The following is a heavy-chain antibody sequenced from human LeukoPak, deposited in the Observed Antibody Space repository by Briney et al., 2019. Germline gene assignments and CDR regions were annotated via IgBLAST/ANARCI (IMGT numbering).Heavy chain of an antibody. CDR1: GFTLSSYS. Sequence: GGSLRLSCAASGFTLSSYSMNWVRQAPGKGLEWLAYISSSSTTIYYADSVQGRFTISRDNAKNSLYLQMNSLRAEDTAVYYCTRVLYSSAWYGDHYWGQGALVTVAS. D-gene: IGHD6-19*01. J-gene: IGHJ4*02. CDR2: ISSSSTTI. V-gene: IGHV3-48*01. CDR3: TRVLYSSAWYGDHY.